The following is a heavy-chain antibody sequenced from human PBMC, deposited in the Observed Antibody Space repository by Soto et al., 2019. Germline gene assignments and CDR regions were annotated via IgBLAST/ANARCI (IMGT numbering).Heavy chain of an antibody. Sequence: ASVKVSCKASGYTFTSYGISWVRQAPGQGLEWMGWISGYNGKTNYAQKVQDRVTMTTDTSTSTAYMELSSLRSEDTAVYYCARGGLPADYYSDYWGQGTLVTVSS. J-gene: IGHJ4*02. D-gene: IGHD3-3*01. V-gene: IGHV1-18*01. CDR1: GYTFTSYG. CDR3: ARGGLPADYYSDY. CDR2: ISGYNGKT.